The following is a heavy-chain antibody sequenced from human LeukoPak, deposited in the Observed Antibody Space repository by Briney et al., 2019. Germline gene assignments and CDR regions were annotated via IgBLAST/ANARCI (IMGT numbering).Heavy chain of an antibody. V-gene: IGHV1-18*01. CDR2: ISANNGDT. Sequence: ASVKVSCKASGYTFPSYGISWVRQSPGQGLEWMGWISANNGDTDYAQKFQDRVTMTTDTSTSTAYMELRSLRSDDTAVYYCARESRVERRAFWGQGTLLTVSS. CDR3: ARESRVERRAF. D-gene: IGHD1-1*01. J-gene: IGHJ1*01. CDR1: GYTFPSYG.